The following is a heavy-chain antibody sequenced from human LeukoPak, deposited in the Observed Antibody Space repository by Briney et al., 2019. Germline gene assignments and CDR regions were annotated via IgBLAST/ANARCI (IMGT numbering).Heavy chain of an antibody. CDR3: AREGGHSGYDNDAFDI. J-gene: IGHJ3*02. CDR2: FDPEDGET. CDR1: GYTLTELS. Sequence: ASVKVSCKVSGYTLTELSMYWVRQAPGKGLEWMGGFDPEDGETIYAQKFQGRVTMTRNTSISTAYMELSSLRSEDTAVYYCAREGGHSGYDNDAFDIWGQGTMVTVSS. D-gene: IGHD5-12*01. V-gene: IGHV1-24*01.